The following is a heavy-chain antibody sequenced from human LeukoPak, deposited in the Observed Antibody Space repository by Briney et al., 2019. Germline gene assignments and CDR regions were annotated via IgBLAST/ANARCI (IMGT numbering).Heavy chain of an antibody. Sequence: SETLSLTCTVSGGSISSSSYYWGWIRQPPGKGLEWIGNIYYSGSTYYNPSLKSRVTISVDTSKNQFSLKLSSVTAADTAVYYCAGRRKEQWLIDDYWGQGTLVTVSS. CDR2: IYYSGST. J-gene: IGHJ4*02. D-gene: IGHD6-19*01. CDR3: AGRRKEQWLIDDY. CDR1: GGSISSSSYY. V-gene: IGHV4-39*07.